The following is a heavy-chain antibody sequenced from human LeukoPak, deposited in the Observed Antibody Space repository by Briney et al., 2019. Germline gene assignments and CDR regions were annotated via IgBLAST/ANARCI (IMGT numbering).Heavy chain of an antibody. V-gene: IGHV3-53*01. Sequence: GGSLRLSCAASGFTVSSNYMSWVRQAPGKGLEWVSVIYSGGSTYYADSVKGRFTISRDNSKNTLYLQMNSLRAEDTAVYYCARGPYYDSSGYYSPKYFQHWGQGTLVTVSS. D-gene: IGHD3-22*01. J-gene: IGHJ1*01. CDR1: GFTVSSNY. CDR2: IYSGGST. CDR3: ARGPYYDSSGYYSPKYFQH.